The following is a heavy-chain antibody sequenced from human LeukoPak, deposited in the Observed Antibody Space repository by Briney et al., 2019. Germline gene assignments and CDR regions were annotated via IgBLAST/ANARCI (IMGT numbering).Heavy chain of an antibody. CDR2: IYPGDSDT. Sequence: GESLKISCKGSGYSFTSYWIGWVRQMPGKGLEWMGIIYPGDSDTRYSPSFQGQVTISADKSISTAYLQWSSLKASDTAMYYCARRITMVRGVTNYFDYWGQGTLVTVSS. V-gene: IGHV5-51*01. CDR3: ARRITMVRGVTNYFDY. CDR1: GYSFTSYW. J-gene: IGHJ4*02. D-gene: IGHD3-10*01.